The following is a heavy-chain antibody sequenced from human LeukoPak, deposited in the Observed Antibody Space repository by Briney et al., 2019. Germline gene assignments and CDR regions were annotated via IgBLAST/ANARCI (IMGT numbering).Heavy chain of an antibody. D-gene: IGHD6-19*01. Sequence: PGGSLRLSCAASGFTFSSYWMHWVRQVPGKGLVWVSRINSDGSSTSYADSVKGRFTISRDNAKNTLYLQMNSLRAEDTAMYYCVRMRVVAGTIGYGMDVWGQGTTVTVS. CDR3: VRMRVVAGTIGYGMDV. V-gene: IGHV3-74*01. J-gene: IGHJ6*02. CDR2: INSDGSST. CDR1: GFTFSSYW.